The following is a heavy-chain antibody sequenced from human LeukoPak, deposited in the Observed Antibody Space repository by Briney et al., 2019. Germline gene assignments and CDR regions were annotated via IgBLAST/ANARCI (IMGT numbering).Heavy chain of an antibody. CDR3: ARNPLTIFGVVIIPASTFDY. CDR1: GGSISSSSYY. V-gene: IGHV4-39*07. J-gene: IGHJ4*02. Sequence: SETLSLTCTVSGGSISSSSYYWGWIRQPPGKGLEWIGSIYYSGSTYYNPSLKSRVTISVDTSKNQFSPKLSSVTAADTAVYYCARNPLTIFGVVIIPASTFDYWGQGTLVTVSS. CDR2: IYYSGST. D-gene: IGHD3-3*01.